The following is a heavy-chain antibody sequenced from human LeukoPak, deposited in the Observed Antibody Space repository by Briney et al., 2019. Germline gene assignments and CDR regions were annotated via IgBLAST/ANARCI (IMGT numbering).Heavy chain of an antibody. CDR1: GFTFSSYA. CDR3: AKPLVSDYYDSRGYWGY. J-gene: IGHJ4*02. D-gene: IGHD3-22*01. Sequence: GGSLTLSCTASGFTFSSYAMSWVRQAPGKGLEWVSGISDSGDTTYYSDSVKGRFTLSRDNSKNTPYVQMNSLRVEVTAVYYCAKPLVSDYYDSRGYWGYWGQGTLVTVSS. CDR2: ISDSGDTT. V-gene: IGHV3-23*01.